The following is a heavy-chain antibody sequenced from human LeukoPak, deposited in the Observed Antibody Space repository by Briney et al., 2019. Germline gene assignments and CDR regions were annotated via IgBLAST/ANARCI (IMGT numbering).Heavy chain of an antibody. V-gene: IGHV4-34*01. CDR1: GGSFSGYY. D-gene: IGHD6-19*01. CDR3: ARGLSRLVRVYYYMDV. CDR2: INHSGST. Sequence: PSETLSLTCAVYGGSFSGYYWSWIRQPPGKGLEWIGEINHSGSTNYNPSLKSRVTISVDTSKNQFSLKLSSVTAADAAVYYCARGLSRLVRVYYYMDVWGKGTTVTVSS. J-gene: IGHJ6*03.